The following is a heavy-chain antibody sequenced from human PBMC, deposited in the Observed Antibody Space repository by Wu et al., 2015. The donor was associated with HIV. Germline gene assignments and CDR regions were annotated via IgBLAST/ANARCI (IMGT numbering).Heavy chain of an antibody. CDR1: GGTLSHYE. CDR2: IIPIFGTA. J-gene: IGHJ4*02. V-gene: IGHV1-69*12. CDR3: ARGQARSWDFDY. D-gene: IGHD6-13*01. Sequence: QVQLVQSGAEVKKPGSSVKVSCRASGGTLSHYEISWMRQAPGQGLEWMGGIIPIFGTANYAQKFQGRVTITADESTSTAYMELSSLRSEDTAMYYCARGQARSWDFDYWGQGTLVTVSS.